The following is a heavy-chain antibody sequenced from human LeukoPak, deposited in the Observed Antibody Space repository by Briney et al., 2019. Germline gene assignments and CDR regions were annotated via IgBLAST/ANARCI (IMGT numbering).Heavy chain of an antibody. Sequence: ASVKVSCKASGYTFTSYGISWVRQAPGQGLEWMGWISAYNGNTNYAQKLQGRVTMTTDTSTSTAYMELRSLRSEDTAVYYCARTMDYYGSGSYYYYYMDVWGKGTTVTVSS. CDR1: GYTFTSYG. CDR3: ARTMDYYGSGSYYYYYMDV. CDR2: ISAYNGNT. V-gene: IGHV1-18*01. J-gene: IGHJ6*03. D-gene: IGHD3-10*01.